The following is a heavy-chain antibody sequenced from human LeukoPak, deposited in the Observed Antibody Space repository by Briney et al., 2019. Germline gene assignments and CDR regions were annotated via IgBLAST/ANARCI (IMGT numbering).Heavy chain of an antibody. Sequence: GGSLRLSCAASGFTFSSYWMSWVRPAPGKGREWVANIKQDGSEKYYVDSVKGRFTISRDNAKNSLYLQMNSLRAEDTAVYYWARVWVYYPYWGQGTLVTVSS. D-gene: IGHD2-8*01. CDR3: ARVWVYYPY. CDR2: IKQDGSEK. J-gene: IGHJ4*02. V-gene: IGHV3-7*01. CDR1: GFTFSSYW.